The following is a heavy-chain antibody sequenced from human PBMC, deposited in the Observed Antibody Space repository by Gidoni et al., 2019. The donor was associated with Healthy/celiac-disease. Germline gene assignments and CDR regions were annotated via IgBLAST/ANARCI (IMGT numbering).Heavy chain of an antibody. CDR1: GGSISSYY. CDR2: IYTSGST. Sequence: QVQLQESGPGLVKPSETLSLTCTVSGGSISSYYWSWIRQPAGKGLEWIGRIYTSGSTKYNPSLKSRVTMSVDTSKNQFSLKLSSVTAADTAVYYCAREGATTPIYYYGMDVWGQGTTVTVSS. J-gene: IGHJ6*02. D-gene: IGHD1-26*01. CDR3: AREGATTPIYYYGMDV. V-gene: IGHV4-4*07.